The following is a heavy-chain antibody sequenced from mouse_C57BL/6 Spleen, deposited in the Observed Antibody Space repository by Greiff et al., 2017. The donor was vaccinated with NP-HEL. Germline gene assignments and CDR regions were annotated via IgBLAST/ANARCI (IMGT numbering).Heavy chain of an antibody. D-gene: IGHD3-3*01. V-gene: IGHV1-26*01. CDR1: GYTFTDYY. CDR3: ARSEGPDWYFDV. CDR2: INPNNGGT. Sequence: EVQLQQSGPELVKPGASVKISCKASGYTFTDYYMNWVKQSHGKSLEWIGDINPNNGGTSYNQKFKGKATLTVDKSSSTAYMELRSLTSEDSAVYYCARSEGPDWYFDVWGTGTTVTVSS. J-gene: IGHJ1*03.